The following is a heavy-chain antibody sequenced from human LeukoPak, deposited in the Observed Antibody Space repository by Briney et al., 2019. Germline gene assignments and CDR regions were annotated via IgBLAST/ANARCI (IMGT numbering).Heavy chain of an antibody. Sequence: PGGSLRLSCAASGFAFNTYGMSWVRQAPGKGLEWVANIKEDGSEKYYVDSVKGRFTISRDNAKNSLYLQMNSLRAEDTAVYYCARLVATIYGWFDPWGQGTLVTVSS. CDR1: GFAFNTYG. CDR2: IKEDGSEK. CDR3: ARLVATIYGWFDP. J-gene: IGHJ5*02. V-gene: IGHV3-7*04. D-gene: IGHD5-12*01.